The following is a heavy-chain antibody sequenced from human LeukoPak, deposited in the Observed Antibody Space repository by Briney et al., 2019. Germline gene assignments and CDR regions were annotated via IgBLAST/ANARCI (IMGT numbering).Heavy chain of an antibody. CDR2: TNWNGGST. J-gene: IGHJ4*02. CDR1: GFTFDDYG. CDR3: ARVSSGGSFYYFDY. V-gene: IGHV3-20*01. D-gene: IGHD6-19*01. Sequence: RSGGSLRLSCAASGFTFDDYGMSWVRQVPGKGLEWVSGTNWNGGSTGYADSVKGRFTISRDNAKKSLYLQMNSLRAEDTALYHCARVSSGGSFYYFDYWGQGTLVTVSS.